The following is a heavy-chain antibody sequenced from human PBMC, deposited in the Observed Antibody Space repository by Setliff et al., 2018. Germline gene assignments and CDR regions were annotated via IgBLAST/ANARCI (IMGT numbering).Heavy chain of an antibody. CDR1: GGTFSSYA. CDR3: ARGVAAAGRGYVDY. CDR2: ISAYNGNT. Sequence: ASVKVSCKASGGTFSSYAISWARQAPGQGLEWMGWISAYNGNTNYAQKLQGRVTMTTDTSTSTAYMELSRLRSDDTAVYYCARGVAAAGRGYVDYWGQGTLVTVSS. D-gene: IGHD6-13*01. V-gene: IGHV1-18*01. J-gene: IGHJ4*02.